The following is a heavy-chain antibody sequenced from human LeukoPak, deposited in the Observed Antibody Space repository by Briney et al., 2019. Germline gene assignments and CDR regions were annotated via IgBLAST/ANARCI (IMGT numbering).Heavy chain of an antibody. J-gene: IGHJ5*02. CDR2: IKQDGSEK. CDR3: AREIFGVVANWFDP. D-gene: IGHD3-3*01. CDR1: GFTFSSLW. V-gene: IGHV3-7*01. Sequence: TGGSRRLSCAASGFTFSSLWMSWVRQAPGKGLEWVAKIKQDGSEKYYVDSVKGRFTVSRDNAKNSLYLQMNSLRAEDTAVYYCAREIFGVVANWFDPRGQGTLVTVSS.